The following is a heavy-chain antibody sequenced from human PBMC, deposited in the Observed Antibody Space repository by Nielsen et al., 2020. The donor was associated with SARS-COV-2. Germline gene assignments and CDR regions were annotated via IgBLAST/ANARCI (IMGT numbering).Heavy chain of an antibody. V-gene: IGHV7-4-1*02. D-gene: IGHD4-17*01. Sequence: WVRQAPGQGLEWMGLINTNTGNPAYAQGFTGRFVFSLDTSVSTAYLQISSLKAEDTAVYYCARSSYGDPIYYYYYGMDVWGQGTTVTVSS. CDR3: ARSSYGDPIYYYYYGMDV. J-gene: IGHJ6*02. CDR2: INTNTGNP.